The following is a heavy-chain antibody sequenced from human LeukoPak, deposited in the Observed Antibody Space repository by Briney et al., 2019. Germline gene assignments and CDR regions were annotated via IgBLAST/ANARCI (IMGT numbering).Heavy chain of an antibody. CDR1: GGSISSYY. J-gene: IGHJ4*02. Sequence: SETLSLTCTVSGGSISSYYWSWLRQPPGKGLEWIGYIYYSGSTNYNPSLKSRVTISVDTSKNQFSLKLSSVTAADTAVYYCARGGNYYDSSGYSPGIDYWGQGTLVTVSS. D-gene: IGHD3-22*01. V-gene: IGHV4-59*01. CDR2: IYYSGST. CDR3: ARGGNYYDSSGYSPGIDY.